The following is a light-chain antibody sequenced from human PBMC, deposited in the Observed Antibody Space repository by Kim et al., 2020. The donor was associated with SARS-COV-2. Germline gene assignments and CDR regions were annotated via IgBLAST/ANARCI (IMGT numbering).Light chain of an antibody. CDR3: GTWDSSLSGGV. CDR2: DNN. V-gene: IGLV1-51*01. Sequence: QSVLTQPPSVSAAPGQRVTISCSGSSSNIGNNLVSWYQQLPGTAPKLLIYDNNKRPSGIPDRFSGSKSGTSATLGITGLQTGDEADYYCGTWDSSLSGGVFGGGTQLTVL. CDR1: SSNIGNNL. J-gene: IGLJ2*01.